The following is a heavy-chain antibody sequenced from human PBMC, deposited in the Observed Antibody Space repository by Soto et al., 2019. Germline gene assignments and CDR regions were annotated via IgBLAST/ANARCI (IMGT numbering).Heavy chain of an antibody. CDR2: ISSSSSYT. CDR3: ATEVDDSSGYYYDY. D-gene: IGHD3-22*01. Sequence: GGSLRLSCAASGFTFSDYYMSWIRQAPGKGLEWVSYISSSSSYTNYADSVKGRFTISRDNAKNSLYLQMNSLRAEDTAVYYCATEVDDSSGYYYDYWGQGTLVTVSS. J-gene: IGHJ4*02. CDR1: GFTFSDYY. V-gene: IGHV3-11*05.